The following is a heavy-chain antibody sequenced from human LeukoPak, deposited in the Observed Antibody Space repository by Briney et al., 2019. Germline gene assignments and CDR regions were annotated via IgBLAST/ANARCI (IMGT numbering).Heavy chain of an antibody. CDR1: GYTFTSYY. CDR3: ARSSYYYYYYMDV. V-gene: IGHV1-69*06. CDR2: IIPIFGTA. D-gene: IGHD6-13*01. J-gene: IGHJ6*03. Sequence: GASVKVSCKASGYTFTSYYMHWVRQAPGQGLEWMGGIIPIFGTANYAQKFQGRVTITADKSTSTAYMELSSLRSEDTAVYYCARSSYYYYYYMDVWGKGTTVTVSS.